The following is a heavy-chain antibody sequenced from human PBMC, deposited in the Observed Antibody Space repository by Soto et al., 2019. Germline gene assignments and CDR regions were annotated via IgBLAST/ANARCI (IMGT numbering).Heavy chain of an antibody. Sequence: VKVSCKASGGTFSSYAISWVRQAPGQGLEWMGGIIPIFGTANYAQKFQGRVTITADESTSTAYMELSSLRSEDTAVYYCARGRWYYYGSGGNYYYYGMDVWGQGTTVTVSS. V-gene: IGHV1-69*13. CDR2: IIPIFGTA. J-gene: IGHJ6*02. D-gene: IGHD3-10*01. CDR1: GGTFSSYA. CDR3: ARGRWYYYGSGGNYYYYGMDV.